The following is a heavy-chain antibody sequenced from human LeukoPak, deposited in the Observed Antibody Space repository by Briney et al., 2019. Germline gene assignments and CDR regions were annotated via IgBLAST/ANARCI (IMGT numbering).Heavy chain of an antibody. V-gene: IGHV3-30-3*01. CDR3: ARGGLETGAMDV. CDR2: ISYDGSNK. J-gene: IGHJ6*02. D-gene: IGHD1-1*01. Sequence: GGSLRLSCAASGFTFSSYAMHWVRQAPGKGLEWVAVISYDGSNKYYADSVKGRFTISRDNSKNTLYLQMNSLRAEDTAVYYCARGGLETGAMDVWGQGTTVTVSS. CDR1: GFTFSSYA.